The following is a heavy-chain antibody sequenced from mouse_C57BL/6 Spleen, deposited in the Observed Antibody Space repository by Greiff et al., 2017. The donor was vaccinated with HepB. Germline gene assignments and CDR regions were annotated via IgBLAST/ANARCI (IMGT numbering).Heavy chain of an antibody. V-gene: IGHV14-2*01. J-gene: IGHJ2*01. CDR2: IDPEDGET. D-gene: IGHD2-4*01. CDR3: ARENYHDYDKDYFDY. Sequence: VQLKQSGAELVKPGASVKLSCTASGFNIKDYYMHWVKQRTEQGLEWIGRIDPEDGETKYAPKFQGKATITADTASNTAYLQLSSLTSEDTAVYYCARENYHDYDKDYFDYWGQGTTLTVSS. CDR1: GFNIKDYY.